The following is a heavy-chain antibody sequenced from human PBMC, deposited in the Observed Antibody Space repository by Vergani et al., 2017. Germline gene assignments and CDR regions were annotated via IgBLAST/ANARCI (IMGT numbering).Heavy chain of an antibody. Sequence: VQLVESGGGVVRPGGSLRLSCAPSSFKLGDYGMHWVRQAPGRGLEWVSMTWYEGNNNYYADSVKGRFTISKDISKNTLYLQMNSLRGDDTAVYYCARETRDTPSSLDYWGQGTLVTVSS. V-gene: IGHV3-33*01. CDR2: TWYEGNNN. J-gene: IGHJ4*02. D-gene: IGHD5-24*01. CDR1: SFKLGDYG. CDR3: ARETRDTPSSLDY.